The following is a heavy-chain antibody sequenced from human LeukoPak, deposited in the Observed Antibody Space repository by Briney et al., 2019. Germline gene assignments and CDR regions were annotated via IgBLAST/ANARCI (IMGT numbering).Heavy chain of an antibody. D-gene: IGHD3-3*01. CDR1: GFTFSSYA. J-gene: IGHJ4*02. CDR2: ISGSGGST. Sequence: GGSLRLSCAASGFTFSSYAMSWVRQAPGKGLEWVSAISGSGGSTYYADSVKGRFTISRDNSKNTLYLQMNSLRAEDTAVYYCAKDGGDSWSGYPFDYWGQGTLVTVSS. CDR3: AKDGGDSWSGYPFDY. V-gene: IGHV3-23*01.